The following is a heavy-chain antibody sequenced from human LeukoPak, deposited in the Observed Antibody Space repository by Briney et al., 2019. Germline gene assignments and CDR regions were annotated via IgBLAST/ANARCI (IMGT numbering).Heavy chain of an antibody. CDR3: ARDPHTRGWRFDG. D-gene: IGHD5-12*01. CDR2: IDGSGSTI. J-gene: IGHJ4*02. Sequence: GGSLRLSCAASGFTFSSYEMNWVRQAPGKGLEWVSYIDGSGSTIYYSDSVKGRFTTSRDNAKNSLQLQMNSLRAEDTAVYYCARDPHTRGWRFDGWGLGTLVTVSS. V-gene: IGHV3-48*03. CDR1: GFTFSSYE.